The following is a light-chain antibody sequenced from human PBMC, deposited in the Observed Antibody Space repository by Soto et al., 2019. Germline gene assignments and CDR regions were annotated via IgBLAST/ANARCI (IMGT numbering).Light chain of an antibody. CDR3: QQYGSSPRT. CDR2: GAS. V-gene: IGKV3-20*01. J-gene: IGKJ1*01. Sequence: EIVLTQSPGTLSLSPGERATLSCRASQSVSSNFLAWYQQKPGQAPRLLIYGASNRATGIPDRFSGSGSGTDFTLTISRLEPEDFAVYYCQQYGSSPRTGGQGTQVDSK. CDR1: QSVSSNF.